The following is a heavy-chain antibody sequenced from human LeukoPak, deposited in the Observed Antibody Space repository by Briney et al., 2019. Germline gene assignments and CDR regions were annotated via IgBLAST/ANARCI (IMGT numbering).Heavy chain of an antibody. V-gene: IGHV1-18*01. J-gene: IGHJ4*02. D-gene: IGHD3-10*01. CDR3: ARDIGGYYGSGPWPH. CDR1: GYTFTSYG. Sequence: ASVKVSCKASGYTFTSYGISWVRQAPGQGLEWMGWISAYNGNTNYAQKLQGRVTMTTDTSTSTAYMELRSLRSDDTAVYYCARDIGGYYGSGPWPHWGQGTLVTVSS. CDR2: ISAYNGNT.